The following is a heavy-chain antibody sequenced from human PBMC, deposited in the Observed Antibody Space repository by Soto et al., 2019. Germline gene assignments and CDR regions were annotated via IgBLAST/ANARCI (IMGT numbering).Heavy chain of an antibody. CDR2: IIPIVGTA. V-gene: IGHV1-69*05. J-gene: IGHJ3*02. D-gene: IGHD5-12*01. CDR1: GCTFTSYS. CDR3: ARDLARGFDI. Sequence: GASVKVSCKASGCTFTSYSISWVRQAPGQGLEWMGGIIPIVGTANYAQKFQGRVTITTDESTSTAYMELSSLRSDDTAVYYCARDLARGFDIWGQGTMVTVSS.